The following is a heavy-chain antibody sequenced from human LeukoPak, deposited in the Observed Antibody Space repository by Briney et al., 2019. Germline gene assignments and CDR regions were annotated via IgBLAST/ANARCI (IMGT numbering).Heavy chain of an antibody. J-gene: IGHJ3*02. Sequence: PGGSLRLSCAASGFTFSSYAMSWVRQAPGKGLEWVSGISGSGGSTFYADSVKGRFTISRDNSKNTLYLQMNSLRAEDTAVYYCAKDRVAFGGADAFDMWGQGTMATVSS. CDR1: GFTFSSYA. CDR2: ISGSGGST. CDR3: AKDRVAFGGADAFDM. V-gene: IGHV3-23*01. D-gene: IGHD3-16*01.